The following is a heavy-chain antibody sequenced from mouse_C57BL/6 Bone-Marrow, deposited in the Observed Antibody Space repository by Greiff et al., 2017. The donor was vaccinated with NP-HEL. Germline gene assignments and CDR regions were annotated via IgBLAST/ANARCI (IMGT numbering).Heavy chain of an antibody. Sequence: DVMLVESGGGLVKPGGSLKLSCAASGFTFSSYTMSWVRQTPEKRLEWVATISGGGGNTYYPDSVKGRFTISRDNAKNTLYLQMSSLRSEDTALYYCARHGSSAWYFDVWGTGTTVTVSS. CDR2: ISGGGGNT. D-gene: IGHD1-1*01. CDR3: ARHGSSAWYFDV. CDR1: GFTFSSYT. J-gene: IGHJ1*03. V-gene: IGHV5-9*01.